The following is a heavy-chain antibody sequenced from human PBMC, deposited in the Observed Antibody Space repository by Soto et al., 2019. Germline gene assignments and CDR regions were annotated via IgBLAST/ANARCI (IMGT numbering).Heavy chain of an antibody. CDR2: INPNSGGT. Sequence: ASVKVSCKASGYTFTGYYMHWVRQAPGQGLEWMGWINPNSGGTNYAQKFQGWVTMTRDTSISTAYMELSRPRSDDTAVYYCARGVQYYDFWSGSTYYGMDVWGQGTTVTVSS. V-gene: IGHV1-2*04. J-gene: IGHJ6*02. D-gene: IGHD3-3*01. CDR3: ARGVQYYDFWSGSTYYGMDV. CDR1: GYTFTGYY.